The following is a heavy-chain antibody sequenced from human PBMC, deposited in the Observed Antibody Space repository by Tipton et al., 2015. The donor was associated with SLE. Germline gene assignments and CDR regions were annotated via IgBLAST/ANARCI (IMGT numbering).Heavy chain of an antibody. Sequence: SLRLSCAASGFTFSSYAMSWVRQAPGKGLEWVSAISGSGGSTYYADSVKGRFTISRDNSKNTLYLQMNSLRAEDTAVYYCARDPTYYYGSGSYYYWGQGTLVTVSS. D-gene: IGHD3-10*01. CDR3: ARDPTYYYGSGSYYY. CDR1: GFTFSSYA. V-gene: IGHV3-23*01. J-gene: IGHJ4*02. CDR2: ISGSGGST.